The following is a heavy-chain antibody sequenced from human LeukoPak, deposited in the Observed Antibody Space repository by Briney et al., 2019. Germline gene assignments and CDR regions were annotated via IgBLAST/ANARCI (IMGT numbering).Heavy chain of an antibody. Sequence: QAGGSLRLSCAASGFTFSSYGMHWVRQAPGKGLEWVAFIRYDGSNKYYADSVKGRFTISRDNSKNTLYLQMNSLRAEDTAVYYCARQTYYYGSDDYWGQGTLVTVSS. D-gene: IGHD3-10*01. CDR2: IRYDGSNK. J-gene: IGHJ4*02. CDR1: GFTFSSYG. CDR3: ARQTYYYGSDDY. V-gene: IGHV3-30*02.